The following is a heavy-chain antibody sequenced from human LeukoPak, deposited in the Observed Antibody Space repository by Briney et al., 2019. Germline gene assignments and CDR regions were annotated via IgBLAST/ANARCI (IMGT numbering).Heavy chain of an antibody. CDR2: IWYDGSNK. CDR3: VADLGDYADF. V-gene: IGHV3-33*01. CDR1: GFTFSSYG. J-gene: IGHJ4*02. Sequence: GGSLRLSCAASGFTFSSYGMHWVRQAPGKGLEWVAVIWYDGSNKYYADPVKGRFTISRDNSKNTLYLQMNSLKVEDTAVYYCVADLGDYADFWGQGTLVTVSS.